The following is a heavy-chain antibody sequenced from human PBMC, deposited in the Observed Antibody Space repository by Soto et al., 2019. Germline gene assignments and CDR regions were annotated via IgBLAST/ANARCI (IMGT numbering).Heavy chain of an antibody. Sequence: TGGSLRLSCAASGFTFSSYAMSWVRQAPGKGLEWVSAISGSGGSTYYADSVKGRFTISRDNSKNTLYLQMNSLRAEDTAVYYCAKSRGDFWSGYFYFDYWGQGTLVTVSS. J-gene: IGHJ4*02. CDR1: GFTFSSYA. V-gene: IGHV3-23*01. D-gene: IGHD3-3*01. CDR3: AKSRGDFWSGYFYFDY. CDR2: ISGSGGST.